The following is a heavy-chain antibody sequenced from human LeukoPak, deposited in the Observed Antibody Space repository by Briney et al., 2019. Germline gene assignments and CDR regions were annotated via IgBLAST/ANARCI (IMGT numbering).Heavy chain of an antibody. V-gene: IGHV1-18*01. J-gene: IGHJ5*02. D-gene: IGHD2-2*01. CDR1: GYTFISYG. Sequence: GASVKVSCKASGYTFISYGISWVRQAPGQGLEWMGWISAYNGNTNYAQKLQGRVTMTTDTSTSTAYMELRSLRSDDTAVYYCARDLRCSSTSCYPGRNWFDPWGQGTLVTVSS. CDR2: ISAYNGNT. CDR3: ARDLRCSSTSCYPGRNWFDP.